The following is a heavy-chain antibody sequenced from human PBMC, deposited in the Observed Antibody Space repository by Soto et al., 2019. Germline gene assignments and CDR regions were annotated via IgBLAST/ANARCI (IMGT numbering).Heavy chain of an antibody. Sequence: GGSLRLSCAASGFTFSSYAMHWVRQAPGKGLEWVAVISYDGSNKYYADSVKGRFTISRDNSKNTLYLQMNSLRAEDTAVYYCARPDSSSPTLVYYYGMDVWGQGTTVTVSS. CDR3: ARPDSSSPTLVYYYGMDV. CDR2: ISYDGSNK. V-gene: IGHV3-30-3*01. D-gene: IGHD6-13*01. J-gene: IGHJ6*02. CDR1: GFTFSSYA.